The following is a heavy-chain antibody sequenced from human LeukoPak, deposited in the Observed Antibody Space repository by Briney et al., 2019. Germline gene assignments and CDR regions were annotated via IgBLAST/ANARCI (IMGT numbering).Heavy chain of an antibody. J-gene: IGHJ3*02. CDR1: GFTFSDYY. CDR2: ISNSGSTI. Sequence: GGSLRLSCAASGFTFSDYYMSWIRQAPGKGLEWVSYISNSGSTIYYADSVKGRFTISRDNAKNSLYLQMNSLTVEDTAVYYCASDASGASDIRGQGTMVTVSS. CDR3: ASDASGASDI. D-gene: IGHD2-15*01. V-gene: IGHV3-11*01.